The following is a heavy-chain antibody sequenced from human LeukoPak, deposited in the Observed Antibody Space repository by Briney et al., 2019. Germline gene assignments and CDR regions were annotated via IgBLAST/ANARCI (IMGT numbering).Heavy chain of an antibody. D-gene: IGHD2-2*01. Sequence: PGGSLRLSCAASGYHFSRYTLNWVRQAPGKGLEWVSSISTSSRYIYYADSVKGRFTISRDNAKNSLYLQMNSLRAEDTAVYYCAREGVPGAVDYWGQGTLVTVSS. CDR2: ISTSSRYI. CDR1: GYHFSRYT. J-gene: IGHJ4*02. V-gene: IGHV3-21*01. CDR3: AREGVPGAVDY.